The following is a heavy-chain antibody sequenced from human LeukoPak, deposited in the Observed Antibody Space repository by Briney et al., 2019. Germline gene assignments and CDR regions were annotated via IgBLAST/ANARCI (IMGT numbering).Heavy chain of an antibody. CDR2: SHTSGST. D-gene: IGHD4-17*01. CDR3: ARVGYYGDLDY. V-gene: IGHV4-61*09. Sequence: SETLSLTCTVSGGSTSSGSYYWTWIRQPAGKGLEWIGHSHTSGSTNYNPSLKSRVTISLDTSKNQFSLKLSPVTAADTAVYYCARVGYYGDLDYWGQGTLVTVSS. CDR1: GGSTSSGSYY. J-gene: IGHJ4*02.